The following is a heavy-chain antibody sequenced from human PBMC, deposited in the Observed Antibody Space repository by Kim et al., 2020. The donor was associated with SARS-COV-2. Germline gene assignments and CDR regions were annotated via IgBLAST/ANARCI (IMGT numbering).Heavy chain of an antibody. V-gene: IGHV1-69*13. CDR1: GGTFSSYA. Sequence: SVKVSCKASGGTFSSYAISWVRQAPGQGLEWMGGIIPIFGTANYAQKFQGRVTITADESTSTAYMELSSLRSEDTAVYYCARALRGYSGYEIYGMDVWGQGTTVTVSS. CDR2: IIPIFGTA. CDR3: ARALRGYSGYEIYGMDV. J-gene: IGHJ6*02. D-gene: IGHD5-12*01.